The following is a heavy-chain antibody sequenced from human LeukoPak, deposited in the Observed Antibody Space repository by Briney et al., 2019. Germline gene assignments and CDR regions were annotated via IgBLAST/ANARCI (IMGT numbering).Heavy chain of an antibody. CDR3: ARQRPYYSGAGSYRAFDI. CDR2: IYPGDSDT. CDR1: GYRFTNYW. J-gene: IGHJ3*02. Sequence: GESLKISCKGSGYRFTNYWIGWVRQMPGKGLEWMGIIYPGDSDTRYSPSFQGQVTISTDKSISTAYLQWSSLKASDTAMYYCARQRPYYSGAGSYRAFDIWGQGTMVIVSS. V-gene: IGHV5-51*01. D-gene: IGHD3-10*01.